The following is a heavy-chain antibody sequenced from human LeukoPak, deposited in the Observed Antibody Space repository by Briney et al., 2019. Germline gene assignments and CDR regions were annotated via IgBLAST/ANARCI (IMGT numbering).Heavy chain of an antibody. V-gene: IGHV3-48*04. CDR1: GFTFSSYT. J-gene: IGHJ6*02. CDR3: ARDPPSVAAVGYSMDV. Sequence: GGSLRLSCAASGFTFSSYTMNWDRQAPGKGLECISAISSSSSSIYYADSVKGRFTISRDNAKNSLYLHMNSLRVEDTAVYYCARDPPSVAAVGYSMDVWGRGTTVTVSS. CDR2: ISSSSSSI. D-gene: IGHD6-13*01.